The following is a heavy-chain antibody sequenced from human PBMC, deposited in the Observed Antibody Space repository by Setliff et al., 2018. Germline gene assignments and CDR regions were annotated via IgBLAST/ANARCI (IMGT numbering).Heavy chain of an antibody. V-gene: IGHV1-69*06. CDR3: ARELRSPYWHLDS. D-gene: IGHD3-16*01. CDR1: GDTFSTYS. J-gene: IGHJ5*01. Sequence: PVKVSCKASGDTFSTYSLSWVRQAPGQGLEWMGGIIPLLETAKYAQKFQGRVTITADKSTSTGYMELRSLRSDDTAVYYCARELRSPYWHLDSWGQGTQVTVSS. CDR2: IIPLLETA.